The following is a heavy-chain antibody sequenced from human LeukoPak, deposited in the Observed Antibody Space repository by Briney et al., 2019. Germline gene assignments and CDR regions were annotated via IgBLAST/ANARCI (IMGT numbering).Heavy chain of an antibody. CDR2: INPSGGST. Sequence: ASVKVSCKASGYTFTSYYMHWVRQAPGQGLEWMGIINPSGGSTSYAQKFQGRVTMTRDTSISTAYMELSRLRSDNTAVYYCARDSGERGSGSYLIAYWGQGTLVTVSS. V-gene: IGHV1-46*01. J-gene: IGHJ4*02. CDR3: ARDSGERGSGSYLIAY. D-gene: IGHD3-10*01. CDR1: GYTFTSYY.